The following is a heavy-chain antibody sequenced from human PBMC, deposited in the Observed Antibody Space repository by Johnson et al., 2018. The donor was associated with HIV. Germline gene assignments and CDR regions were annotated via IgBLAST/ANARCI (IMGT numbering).Heavy chain of an antibody. CDR3: AKDRMYDYGDYGGAFDI. CDR1: GFTFSSYA. D-gene: IGHD4-17*01. CDR2: IGGSGGST. V-gene: IGHV3-23*04. J-gene: IGHJ3*02. Sequence: VQLVESGGGLVQPGGSLRLSCAASGFTFSSYAMSWVRQAPGKGLEWVSAIGGSGGSTYYADSVKGRFTISRDNSKNTLYLQMNSLRAEDTAVYYCAKDRMYDYGDYGGAFDIWGQGTMVTVSS.